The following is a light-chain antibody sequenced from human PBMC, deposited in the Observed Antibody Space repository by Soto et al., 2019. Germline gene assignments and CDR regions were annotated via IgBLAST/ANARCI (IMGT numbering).Light chain of an antibody. CDR1: SSDVGGYNY. J-gene: IGLJ2*01. CDR3: SLYTSSSDVV. V-gene: IGLV2-14*03. Sequence: QSALTQPASVSGSPGQSITISCTGTSSDVGGYNYVSWYQHHPGKAPKLMIYDVSNRPSGVSNRFSGSKSGNTASLTISGLQAEDEADYYCSLYTSSSDVVFGGGTQLTVL. CDR2: DVS.